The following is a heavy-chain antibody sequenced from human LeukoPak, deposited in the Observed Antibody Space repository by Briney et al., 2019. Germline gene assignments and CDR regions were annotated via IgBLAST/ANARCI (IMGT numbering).Heavy chain of an antibody. CDR3: ARGRSEYYDFWSGYGPPCYYGMDV. CDR1: GYTFTSYD. CDR2: MNPNSGNT. J-gene: IGHJ6*02. Sequence: GASVKVSCKASGYTFTSYDINWVRQATGQGLEWMGWMNPNSGNTGYAQKFQGRVTMTRNTSISTAYMELSSLRSEDTAVYYCARGRSEYYDFWSGYGPPCYYGMDVWGQGTTVTVSS. V-gene: IGHV1-8*01. D-gene: IGHD3-3*01.